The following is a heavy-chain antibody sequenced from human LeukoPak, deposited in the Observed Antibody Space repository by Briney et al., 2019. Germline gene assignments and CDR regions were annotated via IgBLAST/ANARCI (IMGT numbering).Heavy chain of an antibody. CDR3: AAVAYGPGSYYGSFDY. J-gene: IGHJ4*02. V-gene: IGHV1-58*01. D-gene: IGHD3-10*01. CDR1: GFTFTSSA. Sequence: GASVKVSCKASGFTFTSSAVQWVRQARGQRLEWIGWIVVGSGNTNYAQKFQERVTITRDMSTSTAYMELSSLRSEDTAVYYCAAVAYGPGSYYGSFDYWGQGTLVTVSS. CDR2: IVVGSGNT.